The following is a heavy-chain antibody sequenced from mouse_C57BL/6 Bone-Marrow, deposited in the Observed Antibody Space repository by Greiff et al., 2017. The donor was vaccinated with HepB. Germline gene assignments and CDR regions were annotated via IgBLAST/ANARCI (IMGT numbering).Heavy chain of an antibody. D-gene: IGHD1-1*01. CDR2: IRLKSDNYAT. J-gene: IGHJ2*01. V-gene: IGHV6-3*01. CDR1: GFTFSNYW. Sequence: EVKLVESGGGLVQPGGSMKLSCVASGFTFSNYWMNWVRQSPEKGLEWVAQIRLKSDNYATHYAESVKGRFTISRDDSKSSVYLQMNNLRAEDTGIYYCTGGTTVVAPFDYWGQGTTLTVSS. CDR3: TGGTTVVAPFDY.